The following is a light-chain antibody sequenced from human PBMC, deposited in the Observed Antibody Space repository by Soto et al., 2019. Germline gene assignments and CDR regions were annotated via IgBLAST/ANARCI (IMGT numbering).Light chain of an antibody. CDR3: SSYTSSSSYV. V-gene: IGLV2-14*03. CDR2: DVS. Sequence: QSALTQPASVSDSPGQSITISCIGTSSDIGGFYHVSWHQQHPGKAPKLILYDVSNRPSGVSNRFSGSKTGNTASLIISGLQAEDEADYYCSSYTSSSSYVFGSGTKVTVL. J-gene: IGLJ1*01. CDR1: SSDIGGFYH.